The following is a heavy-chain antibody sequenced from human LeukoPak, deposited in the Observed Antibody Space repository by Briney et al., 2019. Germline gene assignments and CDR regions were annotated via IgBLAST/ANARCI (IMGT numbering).Heavy chain of an antibody. D-gene: IGHD6-19*01. CDR2: IYYSGST. CDR3: ARDSGGWYRWFDP. V-gene: IGHV4-59*01. J-gene: IGHJ5*02. Sequence: SETLSLTCTVSGGSISNYYWSWIRQPPGKGLEYIGYIYYSGSTNYSPSLKSRVTISVDTTKNQFSLKLSSVTAADTAVYYCARDSGGWYRWFDPWGQGSLVTVSS. CDR1: GGSISNYY.